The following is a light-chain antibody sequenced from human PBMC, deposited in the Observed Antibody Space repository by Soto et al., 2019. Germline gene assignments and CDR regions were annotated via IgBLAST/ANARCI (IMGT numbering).Light chain of an antibody. V-gene: IGLV2-23*01. Sequence: QSALTQPASVSGSPGQSITISCTGTSSDVGSYNLVSWYQQHPGKAPKLMIYEGSKRPSGVSNRFSGSKSGNTASLTISGRQAEDEADYYCCSYAGSQVFGGGTKVTVL. CDR3: CSYAGSQV. CDR2: EGS. CDR1: SSDVGSYNL. J-gene: IGLJ2*01.